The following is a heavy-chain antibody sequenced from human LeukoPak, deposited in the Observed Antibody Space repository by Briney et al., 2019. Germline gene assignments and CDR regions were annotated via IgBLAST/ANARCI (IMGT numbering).Heavy chain of an antibody. Sequence: GGSLRLSCAASGFTFGSYGMHWVRQAPGKGLEWVALIRYDGGDQYYADSVKGRFTISRDDSKNTLYLQMNSLRAEDTAVYYCAKVRDREAGLLEFDYWGQGTLVTVSS. J-gene: IGHJ4*02. CDR3: AKVRDREAGLLEFDY. V-gene: IGHV3-30*02. CDR1: GFTFGSYG. CDR2: IRYDGGDQ. D-gene: IGHD3-22*01.